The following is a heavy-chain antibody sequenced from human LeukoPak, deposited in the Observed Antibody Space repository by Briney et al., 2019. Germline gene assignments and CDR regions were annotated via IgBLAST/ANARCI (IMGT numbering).Heavy chain of an antibody. V-gene: IGHV4-61*08. D-gene: IGHD3-22*01. J-gene: IGHJ4*02. CDR3: ARQGSHYYDSSGYLDY. CDR2: FYYSGST. Sequence: SETLSLTCAVSGGSISSGGYSWSWIRQPPGKGLEWIGYFYYSGSTNYNPSLKSRVTISVDTSKNQFSLKLSSVTAADTAVYYCARQGSHYYDSSGYLDYWGQGTLVTVSS. CDR1: GGSISSGGYS.